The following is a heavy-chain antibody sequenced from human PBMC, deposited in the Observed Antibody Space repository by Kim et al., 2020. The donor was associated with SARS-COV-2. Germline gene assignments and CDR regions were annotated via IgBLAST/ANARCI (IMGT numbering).Heavy chain of an antibody. J-gene: IGHJ3*02. CDR3: AKDRFTYSSGWYSSDAFDI. Sequence: GGSLRLSCAASGFTFDDYAMHWVRQAPGKGLEWVSGISWNSGSIGYADSVKGRFTISRDNAKNSLYLQMNSLRAEDTALYYCAKDRFTYSSGWYSSDAFDIWGQGTMVTVSS. CDR1: GFTFDDYA. D-gene: IGHD6-19*01. V-gene: IGHV3-9*01. CDR2: ISWNSGSI.